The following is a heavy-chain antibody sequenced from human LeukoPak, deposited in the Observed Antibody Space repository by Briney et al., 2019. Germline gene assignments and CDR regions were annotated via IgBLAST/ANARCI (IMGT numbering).Heavy chain of an antibody. V-gene: IGHV4-4*07. CDR3: ARGLYYYDSSGYYLGWYFDL. D-gene: IGHD3-22*01. J-gene: IGHJ2*01. Sequence: SKTLSLTCTVSGGSISSYYWSWIRQPAGKGLEWIGRIYTSGSTNYNPSLKSRVTMSVDTSKNQFSLKLSSVTAADTAVYYCARGLYYYDSSGYYLGWYFDLWGRGTLVAVSS. CDR1: GGSISSYY. CDR2: IYTSGST.